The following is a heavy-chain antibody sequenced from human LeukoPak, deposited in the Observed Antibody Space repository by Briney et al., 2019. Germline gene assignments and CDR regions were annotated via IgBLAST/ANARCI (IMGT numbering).Heavy chain of an antibody. D-gene: IGHD2-15*01. CDR3: ALGYCSGGSCYGDEYFQH. CDR1: GFTFSSYV. Sequence: GRSLRLSCAASGFTFSSYVMHWVRQAPGKGLEWVAVIWYDGSNKYFADSVKGRFTISRDNSKNTLYLQMNSLRAEDTAVYYCALGYCSGGSCYGDEYFQHWGQGTLVTVSS. CDR2: IWYDGSNK. V-gene: IGHV3-33*08. J-gene: IGHJ1*01.